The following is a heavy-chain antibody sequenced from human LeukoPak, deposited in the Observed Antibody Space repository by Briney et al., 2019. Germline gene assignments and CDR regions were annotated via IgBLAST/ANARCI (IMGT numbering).Heavy chain of an antibody. CDR3: ARSRGAMGFFDY. J-gene: IGHJ4*02. Sequence: GEPLKISCKGSGYSFTSYWIGWVRQMPGKVLEWMAIIYPANSDTRNSPSLQGQVTISADKSISTAYLQWSSLKASDTAMYYCARSRGAMGFFDYWGQGTLLTVSS. CDR1: GYSFTSYW. D-gene: IGHD1-26*01. V-gene: IGHV5-51*01. CDR2: IYPANSDT.